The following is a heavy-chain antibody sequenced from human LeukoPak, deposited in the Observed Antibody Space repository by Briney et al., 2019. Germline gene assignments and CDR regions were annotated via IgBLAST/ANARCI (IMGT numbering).Heavy chain of an antibody. CDR1: GYTFSGYD. J-gene: IGHJ4*02. CDR2: INPNGGT. CDR3: ATGTLHSSGTPLDY. D-gene: IGHD2-15*01. Sequence: GASVKVSCKASGYTFSGYDMHWVRQAPGQGLEWMGWINPNGGTNYAQNFQGRVTMTRETSISTAYMELSRLTSDDTALYYCATGTLHSSGTPLDYWGQGTLVTVSS. V-gene: IGHV1-2*02.